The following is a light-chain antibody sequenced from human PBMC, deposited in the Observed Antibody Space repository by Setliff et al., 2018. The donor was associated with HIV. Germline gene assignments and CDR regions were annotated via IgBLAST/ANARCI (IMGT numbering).Light chain of an antibody. Sequence: QSVLTQPASVSGSPGQSITISCTGTSSDVGTYNFVSWYQQHPGKAPKLMIYDVSNRPSGVSNRFSGSRSGNTASLTISGLQAEDEADYYCSSYTSSSTGPYVFGTGTKVTV. V-gene: IGLV2-14*03. CDR2: DVS. J-gene: IGLJ1*01. CDR3: SSYTSSSTGPYV. CDR1: SSDVGTYNF.